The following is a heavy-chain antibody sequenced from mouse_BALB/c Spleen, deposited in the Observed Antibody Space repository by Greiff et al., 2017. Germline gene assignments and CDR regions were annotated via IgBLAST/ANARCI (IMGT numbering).Heavy chain of an antibody. D-gene: IGHD2-4*01. CDR1: GFSLTSYG. CDR2: IWAGGST. J-gene: IGHJ1*01. CDR3: ARDGGLRRVYWYFDV. V-gene: IGHV2-9*02. Sequence: VKLVESGPGLVAPSQSLSITCTVSGFSLTSYGVHWVRQPPGKGLEWLGVIWAGGSTNYNSALMSRLSISKDNSKSQVFLKMNSLQTDDTAMYYCARDGGLRRVYWYFDVWGAGTTVTVSS.